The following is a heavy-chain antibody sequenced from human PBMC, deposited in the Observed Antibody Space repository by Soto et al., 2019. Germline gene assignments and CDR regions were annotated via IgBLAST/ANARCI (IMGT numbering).Heavy chain of an antibody. V-gene: IGHV1-18*01. J-gene: IGHJ4*02. CDR2: ISAYNGNT. CDR3: AMGTYGSGSYYNGLDFDY. Sequence: QVQLVQSGAEVKKPGASVKVSCKASGYTFTSYGISWVRQAPGQGLEWMGWISAYNGNTNYAQKLQGRVTMTTDTSTSTAYMELRSLRSDDTAVYYCAMGTYGSGSYYNGLDFDYWGQGTQVTVSS. CDR1: GYTFTSYG. D-gene: IGHD3-10*01.